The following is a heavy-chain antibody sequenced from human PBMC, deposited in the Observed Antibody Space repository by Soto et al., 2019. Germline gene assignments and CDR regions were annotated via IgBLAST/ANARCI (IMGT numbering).Heavy chain of an antibody. D-gene: IGHD3-9*01. CDR3: AREYYDILTGYYQFDY. V-gene: IGHV4-59*01. J-gene: IGHJ4*01. Sequence: PSETLSLTCTVSGGSIRSFYWSWIRQPPGKGLEWIADIYYSGSTNYNPSLKSRVSISVDTPKNQFYLKLSSVTAADTAVYYCAREYYDILTGYYQFDYWGHGTLVTVSS. CDR1: GGSIRSFY. CDR2: IYYSGST.